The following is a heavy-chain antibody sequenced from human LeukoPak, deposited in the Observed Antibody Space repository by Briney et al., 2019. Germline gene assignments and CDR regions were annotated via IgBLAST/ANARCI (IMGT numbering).Heavy chain of an antibody. J-gene: IGHJ4*02. Sequence: ASVKVSCKASGYTLTGYYMHWVRQAPGQGLEWMGRINPNSGGTNYAQKFQGRVTMTRDTSISTAYMELSRLRSDDTAVYYCARFTYCSSTSCYPFDYWGQGTLVTVSS. CDR2: INPNSGGT. CDR3: ARFTYCSSTSCYPFDY. CDR1: GYTLTGYY. V-gene: IGHV1-2*06. D-gene: IGHD2-2*01.